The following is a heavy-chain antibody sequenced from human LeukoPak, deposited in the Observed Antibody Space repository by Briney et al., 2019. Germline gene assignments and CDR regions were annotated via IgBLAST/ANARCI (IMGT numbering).Heavy chain of an antibody. D-gene: IGHD2-21*01. Sequence: GGSLRLSCAASGFTFGDYAMHWVRQVPGKGLEWVSGISYNSASIDYADSVKGRFNISRDNARNSLDLHMNGLRPEDTALYYCVKGAYWRNLVYYYYLDFWGQGSLVTVSS. CDR3: VKGAYWRNLVYYYYLDF. J-gene: IGHJ4*02. V-gene: IGHV3-9*01. CDR1: GFTFGDYA. CDR2: ISYNSASI.